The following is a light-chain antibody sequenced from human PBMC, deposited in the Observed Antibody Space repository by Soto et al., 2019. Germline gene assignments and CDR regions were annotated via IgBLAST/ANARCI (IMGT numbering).Light chain of an antibody. CDR2: GAS. CDR3: QQYGSSYPWT. Sequence: EIVLTQSPDTLSLSPGERATLSCRASQSVSSNYLAWYQQKPGQAPRLLIYGASSRVTGIPDRFSGSGSGTDFTLTIRRLEPEDFAVYYCQQYGSSYPWTFGQGTKVDIK. J-gene: IGKJ1*01. V-gene: IGKV3-20*01. CDR1: QSVSSNY.